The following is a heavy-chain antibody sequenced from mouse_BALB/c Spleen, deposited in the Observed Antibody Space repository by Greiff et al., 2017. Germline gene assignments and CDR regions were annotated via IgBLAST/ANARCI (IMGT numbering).Heavy chain of an antibody. V-gene: IGHV5-12-2*01. D-gene: IGHD2-14*01. Sequence: EVMLVESGGGLVQPGGSLKLSCAASGFTFSSYTMSWVRQTPEKRLEWVAYISNGGGSTYYPDTVKGRFTISRDNAKNTLYLQMSSLKSEDTAMYYCARQGYDDYYAMDYWGQGTSVTVSS. CDR2: ISNGGGST. CDR1: GFTFSSYT. CDR3: ARQGYDDYYAMDY. J-gene: IGHJ4*01.